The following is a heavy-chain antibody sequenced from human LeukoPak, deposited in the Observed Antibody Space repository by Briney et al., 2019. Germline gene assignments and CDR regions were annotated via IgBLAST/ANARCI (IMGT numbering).Heavy chain of an antibody. CDR1: GFTFSSYA. J-gene: IGHJ4*02. V-gene: IGHV3-30-3*01. Sequence: GGSLRLSCAASGFTFSSYAMHWVRQAPGKGLEWVAVISYDGSNKYYADSVKGRFTISRDNSKNTLYLQMNSLRAEDTAVYYWARGWERCGDYVDYGGQEPLVTVSS. CDR2: ISYDGSNK. D-gene: IGHD1-26*01. CDR3: ARGWERCGDYVDY.